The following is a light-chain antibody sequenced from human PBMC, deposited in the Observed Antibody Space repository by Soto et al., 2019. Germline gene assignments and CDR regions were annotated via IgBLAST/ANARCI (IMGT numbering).Light chain of an antibody. CDR1: SSDVGAYNY. Sequence: QSALTQPRSVSGSPAQSVAISCTGTSSDVGAYNYVSWYQQHPGKAPKVMIYDVNKRPSGVPDRFSGSKSDNTASLTISGLQAEDEADYYCCAYAGSYSLVFGGGTKVTVL. J-gene: IGLJ2*01. CDR3: CAYAGSYSLV. V-gene: IGLV2-11*01. CDR2: DVN.